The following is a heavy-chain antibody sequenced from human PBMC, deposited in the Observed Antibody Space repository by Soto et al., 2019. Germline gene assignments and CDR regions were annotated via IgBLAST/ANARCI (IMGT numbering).Heavy chain of an antibody. CDR2: ISYDGSNK. D-gene: IGHD3-9*01. Sequence: GGSLRLSCAASGFTFSSYAMHWVRQAPGKGLEWVAVISYDGSNKYYADSVKGRFTISRDNSKNTLYLQMNSLRAEDTAVYYCARDVSRGILTGYYHQHWGQGTLVTVSS. V-gene: IGHV3-30-3*01. CDR3: ARDVSRGILTGYYHQH. CDR1: GFTFSSYA. J-gene: IGHJ1*01.